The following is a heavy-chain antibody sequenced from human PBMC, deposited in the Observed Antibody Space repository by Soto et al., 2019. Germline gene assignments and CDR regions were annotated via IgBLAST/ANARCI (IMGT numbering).Heavy chain of an antibody. D-gene: IGHD6-19*01. CDR2: IYTSGST. CDR1: GGSISGYY. CDR3: ARVGSSGWYYFDS. J-gene: IGHJ4*02. Sequence: SETLSLTXTVSGGSISGYYWSWIRQPAGKGLEWGGRIYTSGSTNYNPSLKSRVTMSVDTSKNQFSLKLSSVTAADTAVYYCARVGSSGWYYFDSGGQGTMVTVSS. V-gene: IGHV4-4*07.